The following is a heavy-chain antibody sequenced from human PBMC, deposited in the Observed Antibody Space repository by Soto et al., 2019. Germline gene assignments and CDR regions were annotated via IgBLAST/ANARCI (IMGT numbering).Heavy chain of an antibody. D-gene: IGHD5-18*01. Sequence: GGSLRLSCVASGFTFSAYSMSWVRQAPGQGLEWVSSITSSSAYIYYTRSVEGRFTISRDDAKNSLHLQMNSLRAEDTAVYYCARDLLEGYGHARQPDYWGQGTLVTVSS. J-gene: IGHJ4*02. CDR2: ITSSSAYI. CDR3: ARDLLEGYGHARQPDY. CDR1: GFTFSAYS. V-gene: IGHV3-21*06.